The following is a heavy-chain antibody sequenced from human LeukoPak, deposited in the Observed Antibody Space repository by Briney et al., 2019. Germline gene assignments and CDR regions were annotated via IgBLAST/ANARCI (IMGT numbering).Heavy chain of an antibody. Sequence: GGSLRLSCAASGFTFSSYWMSWVRQAPGKGLEWVANIKQDGSEKYYVDSVKGRFTISRDNAKNTLYLQMNSLRAEDTAVYYCARGLAYYYDSSGLGYWGQGTLVTVSS. CDR3: ARGLAYYYDSSGLGY. J-gene: IGHJ4*02. CDR2: IKQDGSEK. CDR1: GFTFSSYW. D-gene: IGHD3-22*01. V-gene: IGHV3-7*01.